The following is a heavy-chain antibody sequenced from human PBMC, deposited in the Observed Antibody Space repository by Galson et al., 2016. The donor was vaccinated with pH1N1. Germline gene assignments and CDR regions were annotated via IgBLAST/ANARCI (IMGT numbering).Heavy chain of an antibody. CDR1: GYRFPSSW. Sequence: QSGAEVKKPGESLKISCKGSGYRFPSSWIGWVRQMPGKGLEWMGIIYLGGSLIRYRPSFQGQVTISADKSVNIVYLEWVSLKASDTAMYYCARQNGYGEYRGDAFDIWGQGTMVTVSS. CDR3: ARQNGYGEYRGDAFDI. D-gene: IGHD4-17*01. CDR2: IYLGGSLI. V-gene: IGHV5-51*01. J-gene: IGHJ3*02.